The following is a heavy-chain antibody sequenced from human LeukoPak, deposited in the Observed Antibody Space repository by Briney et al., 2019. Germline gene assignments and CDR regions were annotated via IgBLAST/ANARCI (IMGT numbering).Heavy chain of an antibody. CDR2: ISTYNGNT. CDR1: GYNFDRYG. J-gene: IGHJ4*02. V-gene: IGHV1-18*04. Sequence: GASVKVSCKGSGYNFDRYGVNWVRQAPGQGLEWVGWISTYNGNTFYAQKFEGRVTMTTDTSTNTVYMDLRSLRSDDTAVYYCARDKRAAAYSGSLFDYWGQGTLVTVSS. D-gene: IGHD5-12*01. CDR3: ARDKRAAAYSGSLFDY.